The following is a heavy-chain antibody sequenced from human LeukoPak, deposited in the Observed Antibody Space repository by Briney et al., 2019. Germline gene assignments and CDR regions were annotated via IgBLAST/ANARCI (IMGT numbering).Heavy chain of an antibody. CDR1: GFTLSSYW. Sequence: SGGSLRLSCAASGFTLSSYWMSWVRQAPGKGLEWVANINQDGSDKNYVDSLKGRFPISRDNAKNSLYLQMNSLRAEDTAVYYCAKFSRSSGDSLWGQGILVTVSS. V-gene: IGHV3-7*01. CDR2: INQDGSDK. D-gene: IGHD3-22*01. J-gene: IGHJ4*02. CDR3: AKFSRSSGDSL.